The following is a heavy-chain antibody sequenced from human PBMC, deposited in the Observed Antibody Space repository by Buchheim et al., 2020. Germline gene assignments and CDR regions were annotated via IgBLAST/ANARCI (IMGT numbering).Heavy chain of an antibody. CDR3: ARELIVGATSPYIDY. D-gene: IGHD1-26*01. CDR2: ISSSSSTI. CDR1: GFTFSSYS. J-gene: IGHJ4*02. V-gene: IGHV3-48*01. Sequence: EVQLVESGGGLVQPGGSLRLSCAASGFTFSSYSMNWVRQAPGKGLEWVSYISSSSSTIYYAHSVKGRFNISRDNAKNSLYLQMNSLRAEDTAVYYCARELIVGATSPYIDYWGQGTL.